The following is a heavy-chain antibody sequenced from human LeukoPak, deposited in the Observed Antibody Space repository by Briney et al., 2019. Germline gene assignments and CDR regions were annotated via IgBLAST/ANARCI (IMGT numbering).Heavy chain of an antibody. CDR1: GGSVNSSSYY. Sequence: SETLSLTCTVSGGSVNSSSYYWGWIRQPPGKGLEWIGSIYYSGSTYYNPSLKSRVTISLDTSKNQFSLKLSSVTAADTAMYYCKIFDNYYYYYYMDVWGKGTTVTVSS. J-gene: IGHJ6*03. V-gene: IGHV4-39*07. D-gene: IGHD3-3*01. CDR3: KIFDNYYYYYYMDV. CDR2: IYYSGST.